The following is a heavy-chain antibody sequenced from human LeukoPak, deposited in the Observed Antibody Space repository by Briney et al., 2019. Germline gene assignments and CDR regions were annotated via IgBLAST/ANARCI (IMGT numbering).Heavy chain of an antibody. Sequence: PSETLSLTCTVSGGSISSYYWSWVRQAPGKGLEWVSAISGSGGSTYYADSVKGRFTISRDNSKNTLYLQMNSLRAEDTAVYYCAKATPYRKELGSSWYDAFDIWGQGTMVTVSS. J-gene: IGHJ3*02. CDR3: AKATPYRKELGSSWYDAFDI. CDR1: GGSISSYY. V-gene: IGHV3-23*01. D-gene: IGHD6-13*01. CDR2: ISGSGGST.